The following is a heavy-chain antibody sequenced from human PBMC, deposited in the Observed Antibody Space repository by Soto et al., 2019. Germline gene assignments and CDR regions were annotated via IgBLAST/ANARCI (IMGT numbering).Heavy chain of an antibody. CDR2: IWYDGSNK. D-gene: IGHD1-26*01. Sequence: PWGSLRLSCAASGFTFSSYGMHWVRQAPGKGLEWVAVIWYDGSNKYYADSVKGRFTISRDNSKNTLYLQMNSLRAEDTAVYYCAKDGKVRRVLDYWGQGTLVTVSS. CDR1: GFTFSSYG. V-gene: IGHV3-33*06. J-gene: IGHJ4*02. CDR3: AKDGKVRRVLDY.